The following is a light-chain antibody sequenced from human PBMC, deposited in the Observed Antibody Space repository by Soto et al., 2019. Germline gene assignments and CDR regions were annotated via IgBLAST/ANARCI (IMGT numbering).Light chain of an antibody. Sequence: SYELTQPPSVSVSPGQTASITCSGDKLGEKYASWYQQKPGQSPVLVIYQDTKRPSGIPERFSGSNSGNTATLTISGTQALDEADYYCQAWDSSTFVLFGGGTKLTVL. CDR3: QAWDSSTFVL. J-gene: IGLJ2*01. CDR1: KLGEKY. CDR2: QDT. V-gene: IGLV3-1*01.